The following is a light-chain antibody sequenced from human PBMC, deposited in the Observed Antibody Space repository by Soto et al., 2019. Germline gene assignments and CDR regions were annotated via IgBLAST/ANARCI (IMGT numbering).Light chain of an antibody. Sequence: QSVLTQPASVSGSPGQSVTISCTGTSSDVGGYHYVSWYQQHPGKAPELMIYDVSSRPSGVSSRFSGSKSGNTASLTISGLLAEDEADYYCSSYTSGSTYVFGTGTKVTVL. CDR2: DVS. CDR1: SSDVGGYHY. J-gene: IGLJ1*01. V-gene: IGLV2-14*03. CDR3: SSYTSGSTYV.